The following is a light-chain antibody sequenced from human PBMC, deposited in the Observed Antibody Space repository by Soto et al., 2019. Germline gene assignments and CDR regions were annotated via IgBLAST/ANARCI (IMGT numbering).Light chain of an antibody. J-gene: IGKJ4*01. Sequence: DIQLTQSPSFLSASVGDRVTITCRASQGISSYLVWYQQKPGKAPKLLIYTASTLQSGVPSRFSGSGSGTEFTLTISSLQPEDFATYYCQQLNSYPHTFGGGTNVEIK. V-gene: IGKV1-9*01. CDR2: TAS. CDR1: QGISSY. CDR3: QQLNSYPHT.